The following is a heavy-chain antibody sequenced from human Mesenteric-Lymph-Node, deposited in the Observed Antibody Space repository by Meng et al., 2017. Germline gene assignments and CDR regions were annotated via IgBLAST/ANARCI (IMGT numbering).Heavy chain of an antibody. J-gene: IGHJ4*02. CDR2: IKSKTDGGTT. D-gene: IGHD3-22*01. CDR3: TTVMNYYDSSGYKLSD. V-gene: IGHV3-15*01. Sequence: GGPLRLSCAASGFTFSNYAMGWVRQAPGKGLEWVGRIKSKTDGGTTDYAAPVKGRFTISRDDSKNTLYPQMNSLKTEDTAVYYCTTVMNYYDSSGYKLSDWGQGTLVTVSS. CDR1: GFTFSNYA.